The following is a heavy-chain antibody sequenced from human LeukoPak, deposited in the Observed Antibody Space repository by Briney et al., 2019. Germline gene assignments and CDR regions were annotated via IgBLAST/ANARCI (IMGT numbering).Heavy chain of an antibody. CDR3: AGPWDQVDFDP. D-gene: IGHD1-26*01. V-gene: IGHV1-2*02. CDR1: GYTFTGYY. J-gene: IGHJ5*02. Sequence: GASVAVSCKASGYTFTGYYLYWVRQAPGQGLEWMGWIYPKTGGTSYAQKFQGRVTMTRDTSISTAYMELIGLRSDDTAVYYCAGPWDQVDFDPWGQGTLVSVSS. CDR2: IYPKTGGT.